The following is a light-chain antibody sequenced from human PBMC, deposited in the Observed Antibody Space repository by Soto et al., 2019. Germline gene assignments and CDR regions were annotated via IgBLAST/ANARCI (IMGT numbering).Light chain of an antibody. CDR3: QQYGGVPYT. J-gene: IGKJ2*01. CDR2: DAS. CDR1: QDITNY. V-gene: IGKV1-33*01. Sequence: DIQMTQSPSSLSASVGDRVTITCQASQDITNYLNWYQQKPGKAPKLLIYDASNLETGVPSRFSGSGSGTDFTFTISNLQPEDIATYYCQQYGGVPYTFGQGTKLEIK.